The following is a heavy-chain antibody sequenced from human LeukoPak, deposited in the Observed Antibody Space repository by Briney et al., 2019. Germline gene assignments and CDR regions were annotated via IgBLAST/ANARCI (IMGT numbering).Heavy chain of an antibody. CDR1: GYIFSGYY. CDR2: INPSSGDT. CDR3: ARARGWYYDY. Sequence: ASVKGSCKASGYIFSGYYMHWVRQAPGQGLEWMGRINPSSGDTNYAQKFQGRVTMTRDTSFSTAYMELRRLRSDDTAVYYCARARGWYYDYWGQGTLVTVSS. D-gene: IGHD3-10*01. V-gene: IGHV1-2*06. J-gene: IGHJ4*02.